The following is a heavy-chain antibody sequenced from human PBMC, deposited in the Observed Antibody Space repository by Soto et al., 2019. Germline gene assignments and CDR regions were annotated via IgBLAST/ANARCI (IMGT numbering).Heavy chain of an antibody. D-gene: IGHD6-19*01. Sequence: EVQLVESGGGLVKPGGSLRLSCAASGFTFSNYNMNWVRQAPGKGLEWVSSISSGSSSIYYADSVKGRFTISRDNAKNSLYLNMNSLRAEDTAVYYCARDPQWPLTYWGQGTLVTVSS. CDR3: ARDPQWPLTY. CDR2: ISSGSSSI. J-gene: IGHJ4*02. V-gene: IGHV3-21*01. CDR1: GFTFSNYN.